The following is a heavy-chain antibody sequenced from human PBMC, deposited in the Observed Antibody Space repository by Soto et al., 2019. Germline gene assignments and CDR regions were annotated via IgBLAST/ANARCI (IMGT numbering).Heavy chain of an antibody. CDR1: GFTFSSYA. Sequence: GGSLRLSCAASGFTFSSYAMHWVRQAPGKGLEWVAVISYDGSNKYYADSVKGRFTISRDNSKNTLYLQMNSLRAEDTAVYYCARDSRVTIFGVVIIPDAFDIWGQGTMVTVSS. CDR3: ARDSRVTIFGVVIIPDAFDI. D-gene: IGHD3-3*01. J-gene: IGHJ3*02. V-gene: IGHV3-30-3*01. CDR2: ISYDGSNK.